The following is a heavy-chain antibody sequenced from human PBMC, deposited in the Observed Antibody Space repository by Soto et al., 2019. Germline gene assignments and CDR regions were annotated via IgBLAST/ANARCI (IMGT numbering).Heavy chain of an antibody. J-gene: IGHJ6*02. V-gene: IGHV4-59*01. CDR2: IYYSGST. D-gene: IGHD6-19*01. Sequence: SETLSLTCTVSGGSISSYYWSWIRQPPGKGLEWIGYIYYSGSTNYNPSLKSRVTISVDTSKNQFSLKLSSVTAADTAVYYCASQGPIAVAATHYYYYGMDVWGQGTTVTVSS. CDR1: GGSISSYY. CDR3: ASQGPIAVAATHYYYYGMDV.